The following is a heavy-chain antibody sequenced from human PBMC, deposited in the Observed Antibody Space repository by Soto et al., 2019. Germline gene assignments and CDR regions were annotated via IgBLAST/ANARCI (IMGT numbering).Heavy chain of an antibody. CDR1: GYSFTSYW. CDR3: ARQQGPNYYDFWSGSNWFDP. CDR2: IYPGDSDT. Sequence: PGESLKISCKGSGYSFTSYWIGWVRQMPGKGLEWMGIIYPGDSDTRYSPSFQGQVTISADKSISTAYLQWSSLKASDTAMYYCARQQGPNYYDFWSGSNWFDPWGQGTLDTVSS. J-gene: IGHJ5*02. V-gene: IGHV5-51*01. D-gene: IGHD3-3*01.